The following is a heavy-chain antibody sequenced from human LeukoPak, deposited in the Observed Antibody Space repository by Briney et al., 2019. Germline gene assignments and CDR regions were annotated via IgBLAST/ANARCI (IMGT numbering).Heavy chain of an antibody. CDR2: VYPGDSDT. CDR3: ARTKGGALDY. V-gene: IGHV5-51*01. J-gene: IGHJ4*02. Sequence: GESLKISCKGSGYSFTTYWIGWVRQMPGKGLGWMGIVYPGDSDTRYSPSVQGQVTISVDRSINTAYLQWSSLKASDTAMYYCARTKGGALDYWGQGTRVTVSS. CDR1: GYSFTTYW.